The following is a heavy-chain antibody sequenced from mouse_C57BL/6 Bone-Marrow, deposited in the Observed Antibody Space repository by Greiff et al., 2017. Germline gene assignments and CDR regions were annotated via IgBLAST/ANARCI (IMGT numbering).Heavy chain of an antibody. CDR1: GYTFTDYE. CDR2: IDPENGGT. D-gene: IGHD2-4*01. V-gene: IGHV1-15*01. CDR3: TRRGILDYEYGGALAY. J-gene: IGHJ2*01. Sequence: QVQLKESGAELVRPGASVTLSCKASGYTFTDYEMHWVKQTPVHGLEWIGAIDPENGGTAYNQKFKGKAILTADKSSSTAYMERRSLTSEDSAVYYCTRRGILDYEYGGALAYWGQGTPLTVS.